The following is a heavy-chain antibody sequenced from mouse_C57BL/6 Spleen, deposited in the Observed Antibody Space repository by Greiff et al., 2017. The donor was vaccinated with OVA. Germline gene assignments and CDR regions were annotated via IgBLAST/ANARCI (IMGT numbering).Heavy chain of an antibody. D-gene: IGHD3-2*01. Sequence: DVKLVESVAELVRPGASVKLSCTASGFNIKNTYMHWVKQRPEQGLEWIGRIDPANGNPKYAPKFPGQATITADTSSNTTYLQLSSLTSEAAAIYCCARDSTCHAIDDWGQGTSVTVSS. V-gene: IGHV14-3*01. CDR1: GFNIKNTY. CDR2: IDPANGNP. CDR3: ARDSTCHAIDD. J-gene: IGHJ4*01.